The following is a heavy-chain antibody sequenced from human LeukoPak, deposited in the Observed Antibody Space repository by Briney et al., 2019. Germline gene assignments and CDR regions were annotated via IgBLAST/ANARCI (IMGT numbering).Heavy chain of an antibody. Sequence: PSETLSLTCTVSGGSISSYYWSWIRQPPGKGLEWIGYIYYSGSTNYNPSLKSRVTISVDTSKNQFSLKLSSVTAADTAVYYCARDSLEPNYYYYYGMDVWGQGTTVTVSS. CDR2: IYYSGST. V-gene: IGHV4-59*01. CDR3: ARDSLEPNYYYYYGMDV. D-gene: IGHD1-1*01. J-gene: IGHJ6*02. CDR1: GGSISSYY.